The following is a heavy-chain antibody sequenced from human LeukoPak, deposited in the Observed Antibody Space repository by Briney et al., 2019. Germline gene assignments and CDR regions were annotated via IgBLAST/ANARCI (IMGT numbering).Heavy chain of an antibody. CDR2: TYSNGRT. CDR3: AKVGSHSGSLSLIRRNYKYYYYMDV. D-gene: IGHD3-10*01. CDR1: GFTVSSNY. Sequence: GGSLRLSCAASGFTVSSNYMSWVRQAPGKGLEWVSVTYSNGRTYYADSVKGRFTISRDNAKNSLYLQMNSLRAEDTAVYYCAKVGSHSGSLSLIRRNYKYYYYMDVWGKGTTVTISS. V-gene: IGHV3-53*01. J-gene: IGHJ6*03.